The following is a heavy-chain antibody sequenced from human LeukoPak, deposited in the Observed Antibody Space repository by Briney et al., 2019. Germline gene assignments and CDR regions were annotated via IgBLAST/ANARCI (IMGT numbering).Heavy chain of an antibody. J-gene: IGHJ4*02. Sequence: GRSLRLSCAASGFTFSRYAMHWVRQAPGKGLEGVAVISYDGSNKYYADSVKGRFTSPRDNSKNTLYLQMNSPRAEDTAVYYCATDYGDYVNGARETNLFDYWGQGTLVTVSS. CDR3: ATDYGDYVNGARETNLFDY. CDR2: ISYDGSNK. D-gene: IGHD4-17*01. CDR1: GFTFSRYA. V-gene: IGHV3-30*01.